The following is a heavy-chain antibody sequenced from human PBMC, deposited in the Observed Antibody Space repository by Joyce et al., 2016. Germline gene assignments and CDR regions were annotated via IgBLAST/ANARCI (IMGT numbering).Heavy chain of an antibody. CDR3: RSVFEY. J-gene: IGHJ4*02. CDR2: VDSDGSGT. CDR1: GFTFTNYW. V-gene: IGHV3-74*01. Sequence: EVQLVESGGGLLQPGGSLRLSCAASGFTFTNYWMHWVRQAPGKGLGGVARVDSDGSGTSYADSVKGRFTISRDNAKNMVYLQMNSVRTEDTAVYYCRSVFEYWGRGALVTVSS.